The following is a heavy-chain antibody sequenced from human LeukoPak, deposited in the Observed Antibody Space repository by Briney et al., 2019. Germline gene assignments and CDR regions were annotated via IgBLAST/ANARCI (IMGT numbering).Heavy chain of an antibody. CDR2: IYYSGRT. D-gene: IGHD5-24*01. Sequence: PSETLSLTCTVSGGSISSSSYCWGWIRQPPGKGLAWIGTIYYSGRTYYNPSLKSRVTISVDTSKNQFSLNLSSVTAADTAVYYCARHRDGYNLPFDYWGQGTLVTVSS. CDR3: ARHRDGYNLPFDY. V-gene: IGHV4-39*01. J-gene: IGHJ4*02. CDR1: GGSISSSSYC.